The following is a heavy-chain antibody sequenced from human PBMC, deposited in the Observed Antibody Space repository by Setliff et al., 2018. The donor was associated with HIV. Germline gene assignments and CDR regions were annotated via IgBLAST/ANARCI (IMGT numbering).Heavy chain of an antibody. CDR2: ITGSSDTI. V-gene: IGHV3-48*03. D-gene: IGHD3-9*01. Sequence: GGSLRLSCAASGFTFSSYEMDWFRQAPGKGLEWVSYITGSSDTIYYADSVQGRFTISRDNSKNSLYLQMNSLRAEDTAVFYCAKGTNYDLLTGYHAFDVWGQGTMVTVSS. CDR3: AKGTNYDLLTGYHAFDV. CDR1: GFTFSSYE. J-gene: IGHJ3*01.